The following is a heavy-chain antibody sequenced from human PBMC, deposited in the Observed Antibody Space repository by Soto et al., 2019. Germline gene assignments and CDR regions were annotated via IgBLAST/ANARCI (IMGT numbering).Heavy chain of an antibody. Sequence: ASVKVSCKASGNTFTNFGVTWVRQAPGQGLEWMGWISPYTDDPSYAQKFQGRVTMTIDTSTSTAYLDLRRLTSDDTAVYYCATVIQGPEAWFHPWGQGTLVTVSS. CDR1: GNTFTNFG. CDR2: ISPYTDDP. CDR3: ATVIQGPEAWFHP. V-gene: IGHV1-18*01. D-gene: IGHD5-18*01. J-gene: IGHJ5*02.